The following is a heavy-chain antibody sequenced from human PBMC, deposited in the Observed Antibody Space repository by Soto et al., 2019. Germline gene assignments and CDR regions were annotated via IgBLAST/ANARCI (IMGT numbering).Heavy chain of an antibody. V-gene: IGHV1-69*12. CDR1: GGTFSSYA. CDR3: ARDMRPGRSGWYESHFDY. CDR2: IIPIFGTA. J-gene: IGHJ4*02. D-gene: IGHD6-19*01. Sequence: QVQLVQSGAEVKKPGSSVKVSCKASGGTFSSYAISWVRQAPGQGLEWMGGIIPIFGTANYAQKFQGRVTITADEATSTANMELSSLRSEDTAVYYCARDMRPGRSGWYESHFDYWGQGTLVTVSS.